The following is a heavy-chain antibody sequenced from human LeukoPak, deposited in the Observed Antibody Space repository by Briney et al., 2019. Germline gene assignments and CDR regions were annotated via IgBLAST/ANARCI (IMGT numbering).Heavy chain of an antibody. V-gene: IGHV4-61*02. CDR1: GGSISSGSYY. CDR2: IYTSGST. Sequence: SETLSLTCTVSGGSISSGSYYWSWIRQPAGKGLEWIGRIYTSGSTNYNPSLKSRVTISADTSKNQFSLKLTSVTAADTAVYYCAREGGDTSGWYTSYYYYMDFWGKGTTVTISS. J-gene: IGHJ6*03. CDR3: AREGGDTSGWYTSYYYYMDF. D-gene: IGHD6-19*01.